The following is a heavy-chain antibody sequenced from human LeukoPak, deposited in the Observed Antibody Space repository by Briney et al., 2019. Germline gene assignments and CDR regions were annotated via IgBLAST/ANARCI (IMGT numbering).Heavy chain of an antibody. J-gene: IGHJ4*02. D-gene: IGHD6-19*01. V-gene: IGHV1-18*01. CDR2: ISVYNGNT. Sequence: ASVKVSCKASGYTFTSYGISWVRQAPGQGLEWMGWISVYNGNTNYAQKLQGRVTVTTDTSTSTAYMELRSLRSDDTAVYYCARGVAVAGHFDYWGQGTLVTVSS. CDR3: ARGVAVAGHFDY. CDR1: GYTFTSYG.